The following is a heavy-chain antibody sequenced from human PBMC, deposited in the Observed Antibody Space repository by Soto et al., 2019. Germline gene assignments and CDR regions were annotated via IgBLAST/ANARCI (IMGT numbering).Heavy chain of an antibody. CDR2: IYYSGST. V-gene: IGHV4-39*01. CDR1: GGSISSSSYY. J-gene: IGHJ4*02. Sequence: PSETLSLTCTVSGGSISSSSYYWGWIRQPPGKGLEWIGSIYYSGSTYYNPSLKSRVTISVDTSKNQFSLKLSSVTAADTAVYYCARHTGYYGSGYYYVQHFDYWGQGTLVTVS. CDR3: ARHTGYYGSGYYYVQHFDY. D-gene: IGHD3-22*01.